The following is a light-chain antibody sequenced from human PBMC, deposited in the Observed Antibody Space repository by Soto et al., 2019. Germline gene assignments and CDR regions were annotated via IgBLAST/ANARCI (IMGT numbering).Light chain of an antibody. Sequence: DIQMTQSPSTLSASVGDRVTITCRASQSISSWLAWYQQKPGKAPKLLIYKASSIESGVPSRFSGSGSGTEFTLTISSLQPDDFVTYYCQQFATFGQGTKVEIK. CDR2: KAS. V-gene: IGKV1-5*03. CDR1: QSISSW. CDR3: QQFAT. J-gene: IGKJ1*01.